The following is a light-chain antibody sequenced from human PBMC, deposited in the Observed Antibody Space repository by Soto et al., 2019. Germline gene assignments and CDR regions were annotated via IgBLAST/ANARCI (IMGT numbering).Light chain of an antibody. CDR3: QQYGSSPH. Sequence: EIVLTQSPGTLSLSPGERGTLSCRASQSIGDNDLAGYQQKPGQAPRLLIYGASTRATGIPDRFSGSGSGTDFTLTISRLEPEDFAVYYCQQYGSSPHFGGGTKVDIK. CDR2: GAS. V-gene: IGKV3-20*01. CDR1: QSIGDND. J-gene: IGKJ4*01.